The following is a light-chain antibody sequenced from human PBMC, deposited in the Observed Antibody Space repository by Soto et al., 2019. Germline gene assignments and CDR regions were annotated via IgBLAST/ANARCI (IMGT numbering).Light chain of an antibody. CDR1: QSLLHSNGYNY. J-gene: IGKJ1*01. V-gene: IGKV2-28*01. CDR3: MKALQTPLT. Sequence: DIVMTQSPLSLPVTPGEPASVSCRSSQSLLHSNGYNYLDWYLQKPGQSPQLLIYLGSNRASGVPDRFSGSGSGTDFTLKISSVEAEDVGVYYCMKALQTPLTFGQGPKV. CDR2: LGS.